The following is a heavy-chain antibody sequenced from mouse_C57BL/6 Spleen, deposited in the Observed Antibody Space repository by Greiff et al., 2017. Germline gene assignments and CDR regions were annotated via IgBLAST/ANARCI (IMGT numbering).Heavy chain of an antibody. CDR3: ARWNYVSIYEGAMDY. V-gene: IGHV1-7*01. D-gene: IGHD1-1*01. Sequence: VQVVESGAELAKPGASVKLSCKASGYTFTSYWLHWVKQRPGQGLEWIGYINPSSGSTKYNQKFKDKATLTADKSSSTAYMQLSSLTYEDSAVYYCARWNYVSIYEGAMDYWGQGTLVTVSS. J-gene: IGHJ4*01. CDR1: GYTFTSYW. CDR2: INPSSGST.